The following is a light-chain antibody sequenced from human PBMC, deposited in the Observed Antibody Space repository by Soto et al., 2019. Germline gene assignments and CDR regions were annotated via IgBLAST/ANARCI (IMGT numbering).Light chain of an antibody. J-gene: IGKJ5*01. V-gene: IGKV1-33*01. CDR2: DAS. CDR1: QDISNL. Sequence: DIQMTQSPSSLSASVGDRVTITCQATQDISNLLNWFQQKPGKAPKLLIYDASNLETGVPSRFSGSGSGTDFTFTISSLQAEDIATYYCQQYENLPITFGQGRRLEI. CDR3: QQYENLPIT.